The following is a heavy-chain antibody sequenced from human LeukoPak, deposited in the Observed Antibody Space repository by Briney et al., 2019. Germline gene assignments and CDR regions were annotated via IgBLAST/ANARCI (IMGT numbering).Heavy chain of an antibody. CDR1: GFTSSGSA. CDR3: TGNYYGSGSYADFDY. Sequence: GGSLRLSCAASGFTSSGSALHWVRQASGKGLEWVGRIRSTANGYATAYAASVKGRFTISRDDSKNTAYLQMDSLKTEDTAVYYCTGNYYGSGSYADFDYWGQGTLVTVSS. D-gene: IGHD3-10*01. V-gene: IGHV3-73*01. J-gene: IGHJ4*02. CDR2: IRSTANGYAT.